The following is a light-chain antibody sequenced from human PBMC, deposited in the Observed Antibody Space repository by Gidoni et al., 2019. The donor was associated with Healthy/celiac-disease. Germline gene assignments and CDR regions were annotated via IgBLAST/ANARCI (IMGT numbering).Light chain of an antibody. CDR3: QKSYSTPLT. V-gene: IGKV1-39*01. J-gene: IGKJ1*01. Sequence: DIQITQSPSSLSASVGDRVTITCRASQSIRSYLNWYQQKPGKAPKLLIYTASSLQSGVPSRFSGSGSGTDFTLTISSLKPEDFATYYCQKSYSTPLTFGQGTKVEIK. CDR2: TAS. CDR1: QSIRSY.